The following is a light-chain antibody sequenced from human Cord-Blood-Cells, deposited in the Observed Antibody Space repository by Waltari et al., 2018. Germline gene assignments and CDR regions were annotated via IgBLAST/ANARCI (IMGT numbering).Light chain of an antibody. CDR3: QSADSSGTYVV. J-gene: IGLJ2*01. Sequence: SYELTQPPSVSVSPGHTARNTCSGDALPQQYAYWYQQKPGQAPVLVIYKDSERPSGIPERFSGSSSGTTVTLTISGVQAEDEADYYCQSADSSGTYVVFGGGTKLTVL. V-gene: IGLV3-25*03. CDR1: ALPQQY. CDR2: KDS.